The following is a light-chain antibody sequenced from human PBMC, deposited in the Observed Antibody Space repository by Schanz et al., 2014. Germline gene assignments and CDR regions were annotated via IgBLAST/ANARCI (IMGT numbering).Light chain of an antibody. Sequence: EFVLTQSPATLSVSPGERATLSCRASQSIPSYLAWYQQKPGQAPRLLIYDASNRATGIPARFSGSGSGTDFILTVSRLEPEDSAVYYCQQYGTSSWTFGQGTKVEIK. J-gene: IGKJ1*01. CDR3: QQYGTSSWT. CDR2: DAS. V-gene: IGKV3-20*01. CDR1: QSIPSY.